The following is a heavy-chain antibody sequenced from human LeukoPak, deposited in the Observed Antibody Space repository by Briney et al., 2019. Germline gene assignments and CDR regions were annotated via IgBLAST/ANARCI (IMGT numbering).Heavy chain of an antibody. CDR3: TTDMRSKVH. D-gene: IGHD2-2*01. J-gene: IGHJ4*02. Sequence: GSLRLSCAASGFTFSSYGMHWVRQAPGKGMEWVAVISYDGSNKYYADSVKGRFTISRDNSKNTLYLQMNSLKTEDTAVYYCTTDMRSKVHWGQGTLVTVSS. CDR1: GFTFSSYG. V-gene: IGHV3-30*03. CDR2: ISYDGSNK.